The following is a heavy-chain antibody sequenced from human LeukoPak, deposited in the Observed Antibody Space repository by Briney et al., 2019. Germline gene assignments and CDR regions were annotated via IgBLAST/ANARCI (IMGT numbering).Heavy chain of an antibody. CDR1: GYTLTELS. CDR2: FDPEDGET. J-gene: IGHJ4*02. V-gene: IGHV1-24*01. Sequence: ASVKVSCKVSGYTLTELSMHWVRQAPGKGLEGMGGFDPEDGETIYAQKFQGRVTMTEDTSTDTAYMELSSLRSEDTAVYYCATSSSGYYSRYFDYWGQGTLVTVSS. D-gene: IGHD3-22*01. CDR3: ATSSSGYYSRYFDY.